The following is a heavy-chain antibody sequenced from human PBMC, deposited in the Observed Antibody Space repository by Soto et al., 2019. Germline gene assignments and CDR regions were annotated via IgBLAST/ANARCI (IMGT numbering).Heavy chain of an antibody. CDR2: INPNSGGT. CDR3: AREFSYGPNWFDP. J-gene: IGHJ5*02. D-gene: IGHD3-10*01. Sequence: ASVKVSCKASGYTFTGYYMHWVRQAPGQGLEWMGWINPNSGGTNYAQKFQGWVTMTRDTSISTAYMELSRLRSDDTAVYYCAREFSYGPNWFDPWGQGTLVTVS. CDR1: GYTFTGYY. V-gene: IGHV1-2*04.